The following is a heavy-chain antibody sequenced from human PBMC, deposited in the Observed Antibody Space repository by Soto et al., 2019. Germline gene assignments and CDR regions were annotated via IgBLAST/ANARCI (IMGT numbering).Heavy chain of an antibody. V-gene: IGHV1-46*03. Sequence: ASVKVSCKASGYTFTSYYMHWVRQAPGQGLEWMGIINPSGGSTSYAQKFQGRVTMTRDTSTSTVYMELSSLRSEYTAVYYCAREQQLRYYFDYWGQGTLVTVSS. D-gene: IGHD6-13*01. J-gene: IGHJ4*02. CDR2: INPSGGST. CDR3: AREQQLRYYFDY. CDR1: GYTFTSYY.